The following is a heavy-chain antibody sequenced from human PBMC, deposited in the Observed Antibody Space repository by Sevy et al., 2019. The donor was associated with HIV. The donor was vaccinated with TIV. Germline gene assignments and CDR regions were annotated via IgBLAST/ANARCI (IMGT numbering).Heavy chain of an antibody. V-gene: IGHV1-69*13. CDR3: ARDRDRGWFDP. J-gene: IGHJ5*02. CDR1: GRTFNSYA. Sequence: ASVKVSCKASGRTFNSYAISWVRQAPGQGLEWMGGIIAISGTTNYVQKFQGRVTITADVSTRTVYMELRSLKTEDTAIYYCARDRDRGWFDPWGQGTQVTVSS. CDR2: IIAISGTT. D-gene: IGHD3-16*01.